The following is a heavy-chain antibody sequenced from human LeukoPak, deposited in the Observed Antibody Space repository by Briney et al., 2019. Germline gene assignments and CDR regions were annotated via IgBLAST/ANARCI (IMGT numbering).Heavy chain of an antibody. D-gene: IGHD7-27*01. Sequence: SETLSLTCTFSGGSISGYYFNWIRQPPGKGLEWIGSMYYTGDINYNASLKSRVTISVDTSKSQFSLILTSVTAADTAVYYCATRGTGDDFLAYWGQGSLVTVSS. V-gene: IGHV4-59*01. J-gene: IGHJ4*02. CDR1: GGSISGYY. CDR2: MYYTGDI. CDR3: ATRGTGDDFLAY.